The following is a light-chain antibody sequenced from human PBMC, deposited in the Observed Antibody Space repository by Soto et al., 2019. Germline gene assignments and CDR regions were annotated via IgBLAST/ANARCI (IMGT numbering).Light chain of an antibody. CDR1: SGHSSHA. CDR3: QTWGTGIRV. J-gene: IGLJ3*02. CDR2: VNSDGSH. V-gene: IGLV4-69*01. Sequence: QPVLTQLPSASASLGSAVKLTCTLSSGHSSHAIAWHQQQPDKGPRFLMKVNSDGSHITGDGIPDRFSCSSSGSERYLTISSLQSEDEADYYCQTWGTGIRVFGGGTKVTVL.